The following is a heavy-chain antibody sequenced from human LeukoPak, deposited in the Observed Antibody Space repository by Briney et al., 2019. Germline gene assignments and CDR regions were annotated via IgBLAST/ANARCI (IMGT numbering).Heavy chain of an antibody. D-gene: IGHD4-17*01. V-gene: IGHV4-39*01. CDR3: ARRTVTVTNFDY. CDR2: IYYSGST. J-gene: IGHJ4*02. Sequence: SETLSLTYTVSGGSLSSSSYYWGWIRQPPGKGLEWIGSIYYSGSTYFNPSLKSRLTISVDTSKNQFSLRLSSVTAADTAVYYCARRTVTVTNFDYWGQGTLVTVSS. CDR1: GGSLSSSSYY.